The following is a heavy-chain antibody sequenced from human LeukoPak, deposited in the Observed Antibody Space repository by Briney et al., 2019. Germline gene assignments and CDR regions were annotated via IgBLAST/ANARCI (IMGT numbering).Heavy chain of an antibody. CDR3: ARGATIFGVVPYYFDY. V-gene: IGHV3-64*01. CDR1: GFTFSSYA. Sequence: GGSLRLSCAASGFTFSSYAMHWVRQAPGKGLGYVSAISRNGGSTYYANSVKGRFTISRDNSKNPLYLQMGSLRAEDMAVYYCARGATIFGVVPYYFDYWGQGTLVTVSS. J-gene: IGHJ4*02. CDR2: ISRNGGST. D-gene: IGHD3-3*01.